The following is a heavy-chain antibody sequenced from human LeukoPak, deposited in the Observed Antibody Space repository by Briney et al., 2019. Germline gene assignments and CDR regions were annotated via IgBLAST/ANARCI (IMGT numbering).Heavy chain of an antibody. V-gene: IGHV3-15*04. CDR2: IESKIDGGRT. Sequence: PGGSLRLSCVASGITLSNAWMTWVRQAPGKGLEWVGRIESKIDGGRTDYAAAVKGRFTISRDDSKNILFLHMNGLNTEDTAVYYCTTVSPYGDYLYYFDFWGLGTWSPSPQ. CDR3: TTVSPYGDYLYYFDF. D-gene: IGHD4-17*01. CDR1: GITLSNAW. J-gene: IGHJ4*02.